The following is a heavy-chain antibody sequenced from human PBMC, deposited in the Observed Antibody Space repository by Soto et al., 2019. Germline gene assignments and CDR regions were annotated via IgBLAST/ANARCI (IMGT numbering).Heavy chain of an antibody. CDR3: TTGSGYVGYYYYGMDV. J-gene: IGHJ6*02. CDR2: IRSKTNSDTT. V-gene: IGHV3-73*01. CDR1: GFTFSGSA. D-gene: IGHD5-12*01. Sequence: GGSLRLSCAASGFTFSGSAMHWVRQASGKGLEWVGRIRSKTNSDTTAYAAPVKGRFTISRDDSKNTLYLQMNSLKTEDTAVYYCTTGSGYVGYYYYGMDVWGQGTTVTVSS.